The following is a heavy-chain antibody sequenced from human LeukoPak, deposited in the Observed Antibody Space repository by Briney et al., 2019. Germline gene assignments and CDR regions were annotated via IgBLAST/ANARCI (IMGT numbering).Heavy chain of an antibody. V-gene: IGHV3-66*02. J-gene: IGHJ5*02. Sequence: GGSLRLSCAASGFTFEDYGMSWVRQAPGKGLEWVSVIYSAGNTYYADSVKGRFTISRDNSKNTLFLQMDSLRAEDTAVYYCARAREYLAVDLWGQGTQVTVSS. CDR3: ARAREYLAVDL. D-gene: IGHD2/OR15-2a*01. CDR2: IYSAGNT. CDR1: GFTFEDYG.